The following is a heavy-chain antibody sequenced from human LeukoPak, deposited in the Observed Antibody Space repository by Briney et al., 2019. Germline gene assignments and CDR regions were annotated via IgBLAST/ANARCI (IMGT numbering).Heavy chain of an antibody. CDR1: GVSFSAYN. V-gene: IGHV4-34*01. Sequence: QPSDTLSLTCAVYGVSFSAYNLSWIREPPGKGLEWIGEVKHSGSTNYNPSLKSRVTISVDTSKNQFSLKLSSVTAADTAVYYCAGQTYDYVWGSYLYYFDYWGQGTLVTVSS. CDR2: VKHSGST. D-gene: IGHD3-16*01. CDR3: AGQTYDYVWGSYLYYFDY. J-gene: IGHJ4*02.